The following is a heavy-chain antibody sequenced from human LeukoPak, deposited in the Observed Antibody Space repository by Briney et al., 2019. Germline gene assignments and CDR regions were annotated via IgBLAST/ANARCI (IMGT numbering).Heavy chain of an antibody. CDR1: GGSISSGDYY. Sequence: PSETLSLTCTVSGGSISSGDYYWSWIRQPPGKGLEWIAYIYYTGSTYYNPSLKSRLIISVDTSKNQFSLKLSSVTAADTAIYYCARVSGGSCYPWGQGTLVTVSS. CDR2: IYYTGST. V-gene: IGHV4-30-4*01. J-gene: IGHJ5*02. CDR3: ARVSGGSCYP. D-gene: IGHD2-15*01.